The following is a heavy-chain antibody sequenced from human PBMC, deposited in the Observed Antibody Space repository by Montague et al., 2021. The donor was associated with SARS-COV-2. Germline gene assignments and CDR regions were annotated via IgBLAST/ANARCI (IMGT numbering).Heavy chain of an antibody. V-gene: IGHV4-59*12. Sequence: SETLSLTCIVSGGSITNYYWTWIRQPPGRGLEWIGYIYYSATTNYNPSLKSRVTMSIDTSKNKFSLSLTSVTAPDSAVDYCERPSRGTYYASFDRWGQGTLVSVSS. J-gene: IGHJ5*02. CDR2: IYYSATT. CDR1: GGSITNYY. CDR3: ERPSRGTYYASFDR. D-gene: IGHD1-26*01.